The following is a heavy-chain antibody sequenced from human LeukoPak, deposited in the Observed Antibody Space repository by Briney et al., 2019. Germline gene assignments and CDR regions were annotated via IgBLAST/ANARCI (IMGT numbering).Heavy chain of an antibody. V-gene: IGHV4-59*06. J-gene: IGHJ4*02. D-gene: IGHD3-10*01. CDR2: IYYSGST. Sequence: PSETLSLTCTVSGGSISSYYWSWIRQPPGKGLEWIGYIYYSGSTYYNPSLKSRVTISVDTSKNQFSLKLSSVTAADTAVYYCASGYYGSGSYYPFDYWGQGTLVTVSS. CDR3: ASGYYGSGSYYPFDY. CDR1: GGSISSYY.